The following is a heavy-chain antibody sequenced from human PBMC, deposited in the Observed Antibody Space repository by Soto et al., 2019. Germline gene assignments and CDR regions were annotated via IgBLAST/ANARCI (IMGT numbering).Heavy chain of an antibody. D-gene: IGHD6-13*01. J-gene: IGHJ3*02. CDR2: IIPIFGTA. CDR3: ARGVRLRPEWYSSSPDAFDI. Sequence: EASVKVSCKASGGTFSSYAISWVRQAPGQGLEWMGGIIPIFGTANYAQKFQGSVTITPDESTSTAYMELSSLRSEDTAVYYCARGVRLRPEWYSSSPDAFDIWGQGTMVTVSS. CDR1: GGTFSSYA. V-gene: IGHV1-69*13.